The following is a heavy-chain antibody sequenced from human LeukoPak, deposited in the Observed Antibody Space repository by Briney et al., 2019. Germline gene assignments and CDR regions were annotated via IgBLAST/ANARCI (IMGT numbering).Heavy chain of an antibody. D-gene: IGHD6-19*01. V-gene: IGHV3-7*01. Sequence: GGSLRLSCAASGITFNNYAMSWVRQAPGKGLEWVANVKQDGSEKYYADSVKGRFTISRDNAKNSLYMQMNSLRAEDTAVYYCARELAVTGPFDYWGQGTLVTVSS. CDR2: VKQDGSEK. CDR3: ARELAVTGPFDY. CDR1: GITFNNYA. J-gene: IGHJ4*02.